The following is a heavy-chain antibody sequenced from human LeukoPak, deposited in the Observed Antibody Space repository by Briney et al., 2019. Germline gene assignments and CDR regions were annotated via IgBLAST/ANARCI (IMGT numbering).Heavy chain of an antibody. CDR3: ARGGDYVWGSYRYTLGY. CDR1: GGSISSYY. J-gene: IGHJ4*02. D-gene: IGHD3-16*02. CDR2: IYYSGST. Sequence: SSETLSLTCTVSGGSISSYYWSWIRQPPGKGLEWIGYIYYSGSTNYNPSLKSRVTISVDTSKNQFSLKLSSVTAADTAVYYCARGGDYVWGSYRYTLGYWGQGTLVTVSS. V-gene: IGHV4-59*01.